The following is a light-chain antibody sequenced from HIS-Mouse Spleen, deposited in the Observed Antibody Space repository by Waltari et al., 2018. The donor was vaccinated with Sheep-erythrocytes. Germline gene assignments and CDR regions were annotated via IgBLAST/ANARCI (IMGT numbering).Light chain of an antibody. CDR3: CSYAGSSTLV. V-gene: IGLV2-23*01. Sequence: QSALTQPASVSGSPGQSITISCTGTSSDVGSYNLFSWYQQHPGKAPKLMVYEGSKRTSGVSNRFPGSKSGNTASLTISGLQAEDEADYYCCSYAGSSTLVFGGGTKLTVL. CDR2: EGS. CDR1: SSDVGSYNL. J-gene: IGLJ2*01.